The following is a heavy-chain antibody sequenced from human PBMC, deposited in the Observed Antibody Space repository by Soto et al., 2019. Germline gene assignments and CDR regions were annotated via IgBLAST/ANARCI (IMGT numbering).Heavy chain of an antibody. CDR1: GGSISSGGYY. V-gene: IGHV4-31*03. Sequence: PSETLSLTCTVSGGSISSGGYYWSWIRQHPGKGLEWIGYIYYSGSTYYNPSLKSRVTISVDTSKNQFSLKLSSVTAADTAVYYCARGPLGQGYYYYYGMDVWGQGTTVTVSS. CDR2: IYYSGST. D-gene: IGHD1-26*01. CDR3: ARGPLGQGYYYYYGMDV. J-gene: IGHJ6*02.